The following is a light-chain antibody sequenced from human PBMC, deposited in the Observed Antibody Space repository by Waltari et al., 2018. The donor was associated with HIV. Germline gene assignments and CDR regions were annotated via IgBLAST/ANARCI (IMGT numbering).Light chain of an antibody. Sequence: QSVLTPPPSVSEAPRQRVTISCSGSSSNIGNNAVNWYQQLPGKAPKLLIYYNDLLSSGVSDRFSGSKSGTSASLAISGLQSEDEADYYCAAWDDSLHGVVFGGGTKLTVL. J-gene: IGLJ3*02. CDR3: AAWDDSLHGVV. CDR1: SSNIGNNA. CDR2: YND. V-gene: IGLV1-36*01.